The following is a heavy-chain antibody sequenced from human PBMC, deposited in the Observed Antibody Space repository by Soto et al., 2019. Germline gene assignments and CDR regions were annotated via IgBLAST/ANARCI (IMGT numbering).Heavy chain of an antibody. Sequence: SETLSLTCTVSGGSISSYYWSWIRQPPGRGLERIGYIYYSGSTNYNPSLKSRVIISVDTSKNQFSLKLSSVTAADTAVYYCARRYGATFDYWGQGTLVTVSS. CDR1: GGSISSYY. CDR2: IYYSGST. D-gene: IGHD1-26*01. J-gene: IGHJ4*02. V-gene: IGHV4-59*01. CDR3: ARRYGATFDY.